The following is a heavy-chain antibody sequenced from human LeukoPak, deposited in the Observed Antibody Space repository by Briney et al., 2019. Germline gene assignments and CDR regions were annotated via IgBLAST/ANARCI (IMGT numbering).Heavy chain of an antibody. CDR2: IYYSGNT. V-gene: IGHV4-59*08. CDR3: AKWMRERVYYYGMDV. J-gene: IGHJ6*02. CDR1: GGSISSYY. Sequence: SETLSLTCTVSGGSISSYYWSWIRQPPEKGLEWIGYIYYSGNTNYNPSLKSRVTMSVDTSKNQFSLKLNSVTAADTAVYYCAKWMRERVYYYGMDVWGQGTTVTVSS. D-gene: IGHD1-1*01.